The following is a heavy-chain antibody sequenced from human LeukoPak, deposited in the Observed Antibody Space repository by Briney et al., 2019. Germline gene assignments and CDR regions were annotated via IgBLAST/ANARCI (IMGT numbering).Heavy chain of an antibody. D-gene: IGHD3-16*01. CDR1: GSTFSSYG. CDR2: IWYDGSNK. V-gene: IGHV3-33*01. J-gene: IGHJ4*02. Sequence: PGGSLRLSCAASGSTFSSYGMHWVRQAPGKGLEWVAIIWYDGSNKYYADSVKGRFTISRDNSKNTLYLQMNSLRAEDTAVYYCAREFGKYYFDYWGQGTLVTVSS. CDR3: AREFGKYYFDY.